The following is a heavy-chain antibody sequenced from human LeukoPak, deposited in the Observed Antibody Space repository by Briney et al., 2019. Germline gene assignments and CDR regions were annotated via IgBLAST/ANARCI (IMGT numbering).Heavy chain of an antibody. Sequence: GGCLRLSCTPSRFTPADDAASCVRPAPGGGRGWVGFIKRETYVATIEYATSVKGRFTISRDDSSSIDYLQMDSLKSEDTAVYYCGRDRVRLEPIPHYSGMDVWGQGRTVTVYS. J-gene: IGHJ6*01. CDR1: RFTPADDA. D-gene: IGHD1-1*01. CDR3: GRDRVRLEPIPHYSGMDV. CDR2: IKRETYVATI. V-gene: IGHV3-49*04.